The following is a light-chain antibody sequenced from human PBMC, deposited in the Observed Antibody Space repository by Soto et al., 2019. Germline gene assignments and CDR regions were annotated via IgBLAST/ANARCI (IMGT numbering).Light chain of an antibody. Sequence: QSVLTQPASVSGSPGQSITISCTGTHSDIGNYNYVSWYQHLPGKAPKLMIYDVGSRPSGVSSRFSGSKSGNTASLAISGLQDEDEADYYCNSYREDHPRFYVFGTGTKVTVL. CDR2: DVG. CDR1: HSDIGNYNY. J-gene: IGLJ1*01. V-gene: IGLV2-14*03. CDR3: NSYREDHPRFYV.